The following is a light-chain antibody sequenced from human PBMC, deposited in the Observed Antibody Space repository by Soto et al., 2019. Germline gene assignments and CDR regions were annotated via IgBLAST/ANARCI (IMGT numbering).Light chain of an antibody. CDR2: GNR. J-gene: IGLJ2*01. V-gene: IGLV1-40*01. CDR1: SSNIGAGYD. CDR3: QSYDSSLSGSKVV. Sequence: QSVLTQPPSVSGAPGQRVTISCTGSSSNIGAGYDVRWYQQLPGTAPKLVIYGNRNRPSGVPDRFSGSKSGTSASLAITGLQAEDEADYYCQSYDSSLSGSKVVFGGGTKLTVL.